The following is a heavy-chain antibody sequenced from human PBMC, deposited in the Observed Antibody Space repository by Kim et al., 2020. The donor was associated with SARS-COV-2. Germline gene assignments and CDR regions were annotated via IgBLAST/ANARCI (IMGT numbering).Heavy chain of an antibody. Sequence: GGSLRLSCATSGFTFEDHAIHWARQTPGKSLEWVALISGNGNDVRFGGSVKGRFTVSTHNRRNSLYLQMHALQPEDTTLYFCAKESGDFGDAGGYLHFWGQGALVTVSS. D-gene: IGHD4-17*01. J-gene: IGHJ4*02. V-gene: IGHV3-43*02. CDR2: ISGNGNDV. CDR3: AKESGDFGDAGGYLHF. CDR1: GFTFEDHA.